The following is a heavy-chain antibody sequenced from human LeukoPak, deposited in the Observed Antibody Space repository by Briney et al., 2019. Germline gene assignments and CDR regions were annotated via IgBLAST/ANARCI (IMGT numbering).Heavy chain of an antibody. CDR1: GFTFSSHA. CDR3: ARHGSWSFDY. V-gene: IGHV3-23*01. Sequence: GGSLRLSCAASGFTFSSHAMSWVRQAPGKGLEGVSAITSGSGSNVYYTDSLKGRFTISRDNSKNTLYLHMNSLRAEDTDVYYCARHGSWSFDYWGQGTLLTVSA. CDR2: ITSGSGSNV. D-gene: IGHD6-13*01. J-gene: IGHJ4*02.